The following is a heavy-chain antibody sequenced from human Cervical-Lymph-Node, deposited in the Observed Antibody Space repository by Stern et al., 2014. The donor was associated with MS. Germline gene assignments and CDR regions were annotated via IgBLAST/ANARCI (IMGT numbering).Heavy chain of an antibody. CDR3: AKDLAVAAD. J-gene: IGHJ4*02. V-gene: IGHV3-23*04. Sequence: VHLVESGGGLVQPGGSLRLSCAASGFTFNTYTMSWVRQAPGKGLEWVSTISGSGGSTYYADSVKGRFTISRDNSKNTLYLQMNSLRAEDTASYYCAKDLAVAADWGQGTLVTVSS. D-gene: IGHD6-19*01. CDR2: ISGSGGST. CDR1: GFTFNTYT.